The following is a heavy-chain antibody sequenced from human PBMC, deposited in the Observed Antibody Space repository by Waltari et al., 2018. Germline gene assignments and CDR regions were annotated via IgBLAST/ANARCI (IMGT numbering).Heavy chain of an antibody. CDR1: GYTFTGYY. J-gene: IGHJ5*02. CDR2: INPNSGGT. V-gene: IGHV1-2*06. D-gene: IGHD4-17*01. CDR3: ATPNGDETGWFDP. Sequence: QVQLVQSGAEVKKPGASVKVSCKASGYTFTGYYMHWVRQAPGQGLEWMGRINPNSGGTNDAQKFQGRVTITTDESTSTAYMELSSLRSEDTAVYYCATPNGDETGWFDPWGQGTLVTVSS.